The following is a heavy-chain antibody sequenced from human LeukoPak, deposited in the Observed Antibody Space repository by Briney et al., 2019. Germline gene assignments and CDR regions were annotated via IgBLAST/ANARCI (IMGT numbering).Heavy chain of an antibody. Sequence: GWSLRLSCAASGFIFSSYAMHWVRQAPGKGPEWVAIISASGGRTYHADSVQGRFIISRDTSDNTVYLHMNSLRAEDTAVYYCAKQRPYYDFWGPFDYWGKGIPVLVSS. D-gene: IGHD3/OR15-3a*01. V-gene: IGHV3-23*01. CDR3: AKQRPYYDFWGPFDY. J-gene: IGHJ4*02. CDR1: GFIFSSYA. CDR2: ISASGGRT.